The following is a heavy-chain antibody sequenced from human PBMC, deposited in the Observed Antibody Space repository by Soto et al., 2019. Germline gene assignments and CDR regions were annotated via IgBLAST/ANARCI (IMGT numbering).Heavy chain of an antibody. J-gene: IGHJ4*02. CDR2: ISYDGSNK. D-gene: IGHD3-10*01. CDR1: GFTFSSYG. Sequence: QVQLVESGGGVVQPGRSLRLSCAASGFTFSSYGMHWVRQAPGKGLEWVAVISYDGSNKYYADSVKGRFTISRDNSKNTLYLQMNSLRAEDTAVYYCAKEGYYYGSASYSFDYWGQGTLVTVSS. CDR3: AKEGYYYGSASYSFDY. V-gene: IGHV3-30*18.